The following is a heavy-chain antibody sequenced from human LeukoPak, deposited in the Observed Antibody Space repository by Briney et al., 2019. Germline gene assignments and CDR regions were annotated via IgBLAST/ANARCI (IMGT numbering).Heavy chain of an antibody. CDR3: ARDLVGATSPFDY. Sequence: GGSLRLSCAASGFTFSDYYMSWIRQAPGKGLEWVSYISSSGSTIYYANSVKGRFTISRDNAKNSLYLQMNSLRAEDTAVYYCARDLVGATSPFDYWGQGTLVTVSS. D-gene: IGHD1-26*01. J-gene: IGHJ4*02. CDR2: ISSSGSTI. V-gene: IGHV3-11*01. CDR1: GFTFSDYY.